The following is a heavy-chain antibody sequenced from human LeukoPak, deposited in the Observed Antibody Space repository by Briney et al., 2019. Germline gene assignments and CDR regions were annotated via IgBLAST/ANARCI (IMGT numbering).Heavy chain of an antibody. V-gene: IGHV1-2*06. CDR2: INPNSGGT. D-gene: IGHD1-14*01. J-gene: IGHJ4*02. Sequence: ASVKVSCKASGYTFTGYYMHWVRQAPGQGPEWMGRINPNSGGTNYAQKFQGRVTMTRDTSISTAYMELSRLRSDDTAVYYCARYLATGGATDYWGQGTLVTVSS. CDR3: ARYLATGGATDY. CDR1: GYTFTGYY.